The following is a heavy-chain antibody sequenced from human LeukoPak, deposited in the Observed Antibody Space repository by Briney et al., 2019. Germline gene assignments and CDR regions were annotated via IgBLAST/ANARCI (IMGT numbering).Heavy chain of an antibody. Sequence: ASVKVSCKASGYTFTSYDINWVRQATGQGLEWMGWMNPNSGNTGYAQKFQGRVTMTRNTSISTAYMELSSLRSEDTAVYYCAKSSHYSGSYYAEYFQHWGQGTLVTVSS. J-gene: IGHJ1*01. CDR1: GYTFTSYD. V-gene: IGHV1-8*01. CDR2: MNPNSGNT. CDR3: AKSSHYSGSYYAEYFQH. D-gene: IGHD1-26*01.